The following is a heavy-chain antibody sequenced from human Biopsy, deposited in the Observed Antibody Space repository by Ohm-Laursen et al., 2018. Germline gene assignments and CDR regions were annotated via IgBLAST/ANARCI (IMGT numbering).Heavy chain of an antibody. CDR2: VYYTGST. V-gene: IGHV4-59*01. D-gene: IGHD3-22*01. Sequence: GTLSLTCTVSGDSISSYYWSWIRQPPGKGLGWIGYVYYTGSTDYNPSLQSRVTISVDTSKNHFSLRLRSVTPADTAIYYCARDRGYYSDRTVPGYFNLWGRGTLVTVSS. CDR1: GDSISSYY. CDR3: ARDRGYYSDRTVPGYFNL. J-gene: IGHJ2*01.